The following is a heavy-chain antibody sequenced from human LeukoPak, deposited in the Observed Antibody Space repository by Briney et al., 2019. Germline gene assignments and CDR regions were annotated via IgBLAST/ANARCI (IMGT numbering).Heavy chain of an antibody. D-gene: IGHD6-19*01. CDR1: GFTFSNYA. CDR2: ITGSGGST. J-gene: IGHJ3*02. V-gene: IGHV3-23*01. Sequence: GGSLRLSCAAPGFTFSNYAMSWVRQAPGKGLEWVPGITGSGGSTYYADSVKGRFTISRDNSKNTLYLQMSSLRAEDTAVYYCSGGGWSTDAFDIWGQGTMVTVSS. CDR3: SGGGWSTDAFDI.